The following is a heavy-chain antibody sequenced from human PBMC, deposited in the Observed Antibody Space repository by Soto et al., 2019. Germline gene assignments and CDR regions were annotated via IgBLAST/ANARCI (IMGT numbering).Heavy chain of an antibody. CDR3: ARDRYSSSLDLSYNWFDP. CDR2: IIPIFGTA. CDR1: GGTFSSYA. V-gene: IGHV1-69*01. J-gene: IGHJ5*02. Sequence: QVQLVQSGAEVKKPGSSVKVSCKASGGTFSSYAISWVRQAPGQGLEWMGGIIPIFGTANYAQKFQGRVTITADESTSTAYMELSSLRSEDTAVYYCARDRYSSSLDLSYNWFDPWGQGTLVTVSS. D-gene: IGHD6-13*01.